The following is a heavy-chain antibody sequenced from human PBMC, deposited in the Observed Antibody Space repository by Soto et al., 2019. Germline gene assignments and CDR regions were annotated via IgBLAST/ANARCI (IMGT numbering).Heavy chain of an antibody. J-gene: IGHJ3*02. CDR3: ARRRDVWYAFYI. Sequence: EVQLVESGGDLVQPGGSLRLSCAASGFTFSSSAMHWVRQAPGKGLEYVSSISSDGGNTYYANSVKGRFTICRDYSKNILYLQMGSLRAEDMAVYYCARRRDVWYAFYICGQGTMVSGSS. V-gene: IGHV3-64*01. CDR2: ISSDGGNT. D-gene: IGHD2-21*01. CDR1: GFTFSSSA.